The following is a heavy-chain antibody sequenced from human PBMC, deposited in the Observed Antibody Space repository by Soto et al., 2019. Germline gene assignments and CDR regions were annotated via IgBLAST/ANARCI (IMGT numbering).Heavy chain of an antibody. CDR2: ITDAGGRT. CDR1: GIIFNNYA. CDR3: AKSVGTFGDNTERAERFDP. J-gene: IGHJ5*02. V-gene: IGHV3-23*01. D-gene: IGHD4-17*01. Sequence: EVQLLASGGGLVQPGGSLRLSCAASGIIFNNYAMSWVRQAPGKGLEWVSVITDAGGRTYYAASAQGRFTISRDNSKNTLYLQRDSRRAEDTAIYYCAKSVGTFGDNTERAERFDPWGQGTLVTVSS.